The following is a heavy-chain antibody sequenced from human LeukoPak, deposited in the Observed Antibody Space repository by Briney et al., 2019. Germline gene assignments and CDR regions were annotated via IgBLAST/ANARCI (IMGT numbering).Heavy chain of an antibody. CDR3: ASEALTGDDAFDI. Sequence: SETLSLTCAVYGGSFSGYYWSWIRQPPGKGLEWIGEINHSGSTNYNPSLKSRVTISVDTSKNQFSLKLSSVTAADTAVYYCASEALTGDDAFDIWGQGTLVTVSS. D-gene: IGHD7-27*01. CDR2: INHSGST. CDR1: GGSFSGYY. V-gene: IGHV4-34*01. J-gene: IGHJ3*02.